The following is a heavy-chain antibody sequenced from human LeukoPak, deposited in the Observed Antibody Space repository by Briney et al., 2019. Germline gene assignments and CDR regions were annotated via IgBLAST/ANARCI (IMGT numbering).Heavy chain of an antibody. CDR1: GYSFTSYW. CDR3: ARRGNWNYRWFDP. D-gene: IGHD1-7*01. Sequence: GESLKTSCKGSGYSFTSYWIGWVRQMPGKGLEWMGIIYPGDSDTRYSPSFQGQVTISADKSISTAYLQWSSLKASDTAIYYCARRGNWNYRWFDPWGQGTLVTVSS. V-gene: IGHV5-51*01. J-gene: IGHJ5*02. CDR2: IYPGDSDT.